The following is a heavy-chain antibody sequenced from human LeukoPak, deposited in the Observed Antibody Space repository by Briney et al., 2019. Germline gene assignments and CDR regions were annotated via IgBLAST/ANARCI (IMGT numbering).Heavy chain of an antibody. CDR2: IYTSGST. D-gene: IGHD2-2*02. V-gene: IGHV4-4*07. J-gene: IGHJ6*03. CDR3: ARGCSSTSCYTGYYMDV. CDR1: GGSISSYY. Sequence: SETLSLTCTVSGGSISSYYWSWLRQPAGKGLEGIGRIYTSGSTNYNPSLKSRVTMSVDTSKNQFSLKLSSVTAADTAVYYCARGCSSTSCYTGYYMDVWGKGTTVTVSS.